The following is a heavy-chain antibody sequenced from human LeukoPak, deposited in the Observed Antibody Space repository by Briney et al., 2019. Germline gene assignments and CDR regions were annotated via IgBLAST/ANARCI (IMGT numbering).Heavy chain of an antibody. V-gene: IGHV4-39*07. CDR2: IHHSGAT. J-gene: IGHJ4*02. CDR3: ARRPTGDLEFHY. CDR1: GGSISSNSYY. Sequence: SETLSLTCTVSGGSISSNSYYWGWIRQPPGKGLEWIGSIHHSGATYYNPSLKSRVTISIDTSKNQFSLRLSSVTAADTAMYYCARRPTGDLEFHYWGQGTLVTVSS. D-gene: IGHD7-27*01.